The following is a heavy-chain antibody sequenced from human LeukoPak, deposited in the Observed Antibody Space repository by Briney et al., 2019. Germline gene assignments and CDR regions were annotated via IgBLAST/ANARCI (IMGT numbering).Heavy chain of an antibody. J-gene: IGHJ6*02. CDR3: ARWATYCSGGSCYDYGMDV. V-gene: IGHV3-33*01. CDR1: GFTFSSYG. D-gene: IGHD2-15*01. Sequence: GGSLRLSCAASGFTFSSYGMHWVRQAPGKGLEWVAVIWYDGSNKYYADSVKGRFTISRDNSKNTLYLQMNSLRAEDTAVYYCARWATYCSGGSCYDYGMDVWGQGTTVTVSS. CDR2: IWYDGSNK.